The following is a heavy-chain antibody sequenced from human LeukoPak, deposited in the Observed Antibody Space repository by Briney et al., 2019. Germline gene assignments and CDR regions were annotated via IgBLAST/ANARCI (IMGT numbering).Heavy chain of an antibody. CDR1: GGTFSSYA. CDR3: ARLRERQWLVPDY. V-gene: IGHV1-69*04. D-gene: IGHD6-19*01. J-gene: IGHJ4*02. CDR2: IIPILGIA. Sequence: ASVKVSCKASGGTFSSYAISWVRQAPGQGLEWMGRIIPILGIANYAQKFQGRVTITADKSTSTAYMELSSLRSEDTAVYYCARLRERQWLVPDYWGQGTLVTASS.